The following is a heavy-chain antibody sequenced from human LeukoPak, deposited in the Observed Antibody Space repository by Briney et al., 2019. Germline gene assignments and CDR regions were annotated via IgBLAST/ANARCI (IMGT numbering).Heavy chain of an antibody. CDR3: ARELHDSSGRYRGHSDY. D-gene: IGHD3-22*01. CDR1: GGSFSGYY. Sequence: SETLSLTCAVYGGSFSGYYWSWIRQPPGKGLEWIGEINHSGSTNYNPSLKSRVTISVDTSKNQFSLKLSSVTAADTAVYYCARELHDSSGRYRGHSDYWGQGTLVTVSS. J-gene: IGHJ4*02. CDR2: INHSGST. V-gene: IGHV4-34*01.